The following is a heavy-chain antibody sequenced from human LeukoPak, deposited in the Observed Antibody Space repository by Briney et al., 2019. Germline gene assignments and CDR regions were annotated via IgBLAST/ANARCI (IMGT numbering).Heavy chain of an antibody. V-gene: IGHV3-21*01. Sequence: GGSLRLSCAASGFTFSNYCMNWVRQAPGKGLEWVSSISTSSSYIYYTDSVKGRFTISRDNPKNSLFLQMNSLRAEDTAVYYCARVRAAGSYDAFDIWGQGTMVTVSS. CDR3: ARVRAAGSYDAFDI. CDR1: GFTFSNYC. CDR2: ISTSSSYI. J-gene: IGHJ3*02. D-gene: IGHD1-26*01.